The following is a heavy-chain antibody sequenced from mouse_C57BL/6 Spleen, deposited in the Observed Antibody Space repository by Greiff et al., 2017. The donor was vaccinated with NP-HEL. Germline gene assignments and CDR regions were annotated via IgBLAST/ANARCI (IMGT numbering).Heavy chain of an antibody. CDR1: GYTFTSYW. J-gene: IGHJ2*01. V-gene: IGHV1-53*01. CDR2: INPSNGGT. D-gene: IGHD1-1*01. Sequence: QVQLQQPGTELVKPGASVKLSCKASGYTFTSYWMHWVKQRPGQGLEWIGNINPSNGGTNYNEKFKSKATLTVDKSSSSAYMQLSSLTSEDSAVYYCAREGYYYGSSYYFDYWGQGTTLTVSS. CDR3: AREGYYYGSSYYFDY.